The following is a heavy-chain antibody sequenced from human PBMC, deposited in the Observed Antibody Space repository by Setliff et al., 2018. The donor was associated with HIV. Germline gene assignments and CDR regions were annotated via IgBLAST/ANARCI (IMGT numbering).Heavy chain of an antibody. Sequence: KASETLSLTCTVSGGSISDYFWNWIRQPPGKGLERIGYIYDSGNTNYNPSLESRVSISVDTSKKQFSLELNSVTAADTAVYYCARGHTKNYHGGDFFDFWGQGSLVTVSS. CDR2: IYDSGNT. V-gene: IGHV4-59*01. D-gene: IGHD1-7*01. J-gene: IGHJ4*02. CDR3: ARGHTKNYHGGDFFDF. CDR1: GGSISDYF.